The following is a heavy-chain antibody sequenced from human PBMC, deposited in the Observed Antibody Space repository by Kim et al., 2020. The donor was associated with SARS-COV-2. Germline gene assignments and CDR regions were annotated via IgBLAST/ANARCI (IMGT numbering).Heavy chain of an antibody. CDR1: GYTFTNHD. Sequence: ASVKVSCKTSGYTFTNHDINWVRQAAGQGLEYMGWMNPNTGKADYAQKFQGRLTTTRDTSISTAYMELSGLTSEDTAIYYCARDRCTNGVCSDAFDVSGQGTVITVSS. CDR3: ARDRCTNGVCSDAFDV. D-gene: IGHD2-8*01. J-gene: IGHJ3*01. CDR2: MNPNTGKA. V-gene: IGHV1-8*01.